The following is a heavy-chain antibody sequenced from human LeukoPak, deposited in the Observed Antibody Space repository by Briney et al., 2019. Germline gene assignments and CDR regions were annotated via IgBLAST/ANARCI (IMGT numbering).Heavy chain of an antibody. D-gene: IGHD1-26*01. Sequence: GGSLRLSCAASGFTVSSNYMSWVRQAPGKGLEWASVIYSGGSTYYADSVKGRFTISRDNSKNTLYLQMNSLRAEDTAVYYCATWPVPKGDFDYWAREPWSPSPQ. CDR2: IYSGGST. J-gene: IGHJ4*02. CDR1: GFTVSSNY. V-gene: IGHV3-53*01. CDR3: ATWPVPKGDFDY.